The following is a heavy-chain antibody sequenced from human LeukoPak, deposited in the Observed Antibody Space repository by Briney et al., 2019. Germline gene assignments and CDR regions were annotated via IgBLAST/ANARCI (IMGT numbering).Heavy chain of an antibody. Sequence: GGSLRLSCAASGFTFSSYAMNWVRQAPGKGLEWVSAISGSGGSTYYADSVKGRFTISRDNSKNTLYLQMNSLRAEDTAVYYCAKDSPRWELLWPVDYWGQGTLVTVSS. CDR1: GFTFSSYA. CDR3: AKDSPRWELLWPVDY. CDR2: ISGSGGST. J-gene: IGHJ4*02. D-gene: IGHD1-26*01. V-gene: IGHV3-23*01.